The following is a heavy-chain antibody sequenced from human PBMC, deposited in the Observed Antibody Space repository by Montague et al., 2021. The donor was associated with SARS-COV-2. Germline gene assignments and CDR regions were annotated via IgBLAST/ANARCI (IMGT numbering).Heavy chain of an antibody. CDR1: GGSISSSSSY. D-gene: IGHD3-22*01. Sequence: SETLSLTCTVSGGSISSSSSYWGWIRQPPGMGLEWIGSIYYSGSTYYKSSLESRITISVDTSKNQFSLRLTSVTAADTAVYYCARDIRIPMLIVIQGYGMDVWGQGTTVTVSS. CDR3: ARDIRIPMLIVIQGYGMDV. J-gene: IGHJ6*02. V-gene: IGHV4-39*07. CDR2: IYYSGST.